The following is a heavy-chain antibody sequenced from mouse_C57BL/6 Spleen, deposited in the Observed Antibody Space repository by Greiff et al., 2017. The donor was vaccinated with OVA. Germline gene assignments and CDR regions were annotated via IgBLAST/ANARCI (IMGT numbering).Heavy chain of an antibody. CDR2: IDPSDSET. Sequence: VQLQQPGAELVRPGSSVKLSCKASGYTFTSYWMHWVKQRPIQGLEWIGNIDPSDSETHYNQKFKDKATLTVDKSSSTAYMQLSSLTSEDSAVYYCARGWERWYFDVWGTGTTVTVSS. V-gene: IGHV1-52*01. J-gene: IGHJ1*03. CDR3: ARGWERWYFDV. D-gene: IGHD1-1*02. CDR1: GYTFTSYW.